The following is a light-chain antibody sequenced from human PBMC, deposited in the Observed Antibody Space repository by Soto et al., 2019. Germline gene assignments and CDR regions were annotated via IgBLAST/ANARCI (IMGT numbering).Light chain of an antibody. J-gene: IGKJ5*01. CDR2: AAT. CDR1: QGVSSS. CDR3: QQLHSYPFT. Sequence: IQLTQSPPSLSASVGDRFTITCRASQGVSSSLAWYHQQPGKAPKLLIYAATTLQSGVPSRFSGSGSGTDFTLTINSLQPEDFATYYCQQLHSYPFTFGQGTRLEV. V-gene: IGKV1-9*01.